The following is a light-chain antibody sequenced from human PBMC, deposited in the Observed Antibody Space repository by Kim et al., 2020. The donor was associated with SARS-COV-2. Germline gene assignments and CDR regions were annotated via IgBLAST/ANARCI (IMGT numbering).Light chain of an antibody. V-gene: IGKV3-15*01. Sequence: VTPGEGANLSCRASQSVSSNLAWYQQRPGQAPSVLIYYASTRATGVPARFSGSGSGTEFTLTISSLQSEDFAVYYCQQFNTWPLYTFGQGTKLEIK. CDR1: QSVSSN. CDR3: QQFNTWPLYT. J-gene: IGKJ2*01. CDR2: YAS.